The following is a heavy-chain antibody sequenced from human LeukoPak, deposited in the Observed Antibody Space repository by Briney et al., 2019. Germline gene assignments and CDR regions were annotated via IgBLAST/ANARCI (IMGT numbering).Heavy chain of an antibody. Sequence: ASVKVSCKASGYTFTGYYMHWVRQAPGQGLAWMGWINPNSGGTNFAQDFQGRVTMTRDTSISTAYMELSRLRSDDTAVYYCARGRPGDYFDYWGQGTLVTVSS. J-gene: IGHJ4*02. CDR1: GYTFTGYY. D-gene: IGHD6-25*01. CDR3: ARGRPGDYFDY. CDR2: INPNSGGT. V-gene: IGHV1-2*02.